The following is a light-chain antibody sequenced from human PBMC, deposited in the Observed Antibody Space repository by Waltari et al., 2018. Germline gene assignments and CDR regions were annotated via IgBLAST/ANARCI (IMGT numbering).Light chain of an antibody. V-gene: IGKV1-33*01. CDR1: QDINKY. CDR2: DVS. Sequence: DIQMTQSPSSLSASVGDRVTITCRASQDINKYLGWYQQKPGKPPKPLIYDVSSLETGIPSRFSGRRSGTDYTLSISSLQPEDIATYFCQQYNNSPWTFGQGTKVEIK. CDR3: QQYNNSPWT. J-gene: IGKJ1*01.